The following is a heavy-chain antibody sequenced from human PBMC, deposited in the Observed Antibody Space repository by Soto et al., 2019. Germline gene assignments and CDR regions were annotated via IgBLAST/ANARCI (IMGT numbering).Heavy chain of an antibody. Sequence: EVQLVESGGGLIQPGGSLRVSCAASGFTVSSNYMSWVHQAPGKGLEWVSVIYSAGRTYYAESVKGRFTISRDNSKNTVFLQMNSLRAEDTGVYFCASSYYGGRADYWGQGTLVTVSS. CDR2: IYSAGRT. D-gene: IGHD4-17*01. V-gene: IGHV3-53*01. J-gene: IGHJ4*02. CDR1: GFTVSSNY. CDR3: ASSYYGGRADY.